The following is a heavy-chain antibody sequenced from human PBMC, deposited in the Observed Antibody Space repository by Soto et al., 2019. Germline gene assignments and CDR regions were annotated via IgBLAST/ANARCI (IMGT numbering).Heavy chain of an antibody. D-gene: IGHD6-13*01. CDR2: IIPIFGTA. Sequence: QVQLVQSGAEVKKPGSSVKVSCKASGGTFSSYAISWVRQAPGQGLEWMGGIIPIFGTANYAQKFQGRVTITADESTSTAYMELSSLRSEDTAVYYCARDNAAAGTRSYYYYYGMDVLGQGTTVTVSS. V-gene: IGHV1-69*01. J-gene: IGHJ6*02. CDR3: ARDNAAAGTRSYYYYYGMDV. CDR1: GGTFSSYA.